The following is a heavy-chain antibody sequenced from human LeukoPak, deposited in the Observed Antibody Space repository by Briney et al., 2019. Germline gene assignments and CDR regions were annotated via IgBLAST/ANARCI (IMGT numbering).Heavy chain of an antibody. CDR2: ISAYNGNT. V-gene: IGHV1-18*01. CDR3: ARDRGYDFWSGYYGWWFDP. CDR1: GYTFTSYG. J-gene: IGHJ5*02. D-gene: IGHD3-3*01. Sequence: ASVKVSCTASGYTFTSYGISWVRQAPGQGLEWMGWISAYNGNTNYAQKLQGRVTMTTDTSTSTAYMELRSLRSGDTAVYYCARDRGYDFWSGYYGWWFDPWGQGTLVTVSS.